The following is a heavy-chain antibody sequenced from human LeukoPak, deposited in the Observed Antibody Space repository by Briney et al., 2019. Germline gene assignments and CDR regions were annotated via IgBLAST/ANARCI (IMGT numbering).Heavy chain of an antibody. CDR2: ISSSSSTI. CDR1: GFAFSSYS. V-gene: IGHV3-48*01. Sequence: PGGSLRLSCAASGFAFSSYSMNWVRQAPGKGLEWVSYISSSSSTIYYADSVKGRFTISRDNAKNSLYLQMNSLRAEDTAVYYCARDGSSWYGEVSDYWGQGTLVTVSS. CDR3: ARDGSSWYGEVSDY. D-gene: IGHD6-13*01. J-gene: IGHJ4*02.